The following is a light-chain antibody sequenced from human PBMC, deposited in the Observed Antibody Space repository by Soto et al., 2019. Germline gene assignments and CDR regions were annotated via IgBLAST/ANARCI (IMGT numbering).Light chain of an antibody. CDR2: KAS. V-gene: IGKV1-5*03. Sequence: DIQMTQSPSTLSGSVGDRVTLTCRASQTISSWLAWYEQKPGKAPKLLIYKASTLKSGVPSRFRGSGSGTEFTLTISSLKPDDFETYYCQHYNSYSEAFGQGTKVDTK. CDR1: QTISSW. J-gene: IGKJ1*01. CDR3: QHYNSYSEA.